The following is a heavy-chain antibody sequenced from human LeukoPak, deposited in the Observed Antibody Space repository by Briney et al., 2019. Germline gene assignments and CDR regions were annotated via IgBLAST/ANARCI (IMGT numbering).Heavy chain of an antibody. J-gene: IGHJ4*02. CDR3: AKVGPLDFWSGYTYYFAH. Sequence: GGSLRLSCAASGFIFNNYGLIWVRQAPGRGLEWVSAISGSGVSTNYADSVKGRFTISRDNSKNTLYLQMNSLRAEDTAVYYCAKVGPLDFWSGYTYYFAHWGQGTLVTVSS. V-gene: IGHV3-23*01. D-gene: IGHD3-3*01. CDR2: ISGSGVST. CDR1: GFIFNNYG.